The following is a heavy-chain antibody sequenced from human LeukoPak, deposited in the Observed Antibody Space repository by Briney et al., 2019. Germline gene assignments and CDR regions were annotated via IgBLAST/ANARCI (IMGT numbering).Heavy chain of an antibody. Sequence: ASVKVSCKASGYTFTSYGISWVRQAPGQGLEWMGWISAYNGNTNYAQKLQGRVTMTTDTSTSTAYMELRSLRSDDTAVYYCARDPRIVGATEFDYWGQGTLVTVSS. D-gene: IGHD1-26*01. V-gene: IGHV1-18*01. CDR3: ARDPRIVGATEFDY. CDR1: GYTFTSYG. J-gene: IGHJ4*02. CDR2: ISAYNGNT.